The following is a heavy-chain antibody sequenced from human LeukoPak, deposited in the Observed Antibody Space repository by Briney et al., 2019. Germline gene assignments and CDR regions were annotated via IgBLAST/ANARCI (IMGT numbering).Heavy chain of an antibody. J-gene: IGHJ3*02. CDR3: AREKWLQRAFDM. D-gene: IGHD5-24*01. V-gene: IGHV3-66*01. CDR2: IYSGGST. Sequence: GGSLRLSCAVSGFPVTSNYMTWVRQAPGKGLEVVSIIYSGGSTYCADSAKARFTISRDNSENTLYLPMNRLTAEDTAVYFCAREKWLQRAFDMWGEGTMVTVSS. CDR1: GFPVTSNY.